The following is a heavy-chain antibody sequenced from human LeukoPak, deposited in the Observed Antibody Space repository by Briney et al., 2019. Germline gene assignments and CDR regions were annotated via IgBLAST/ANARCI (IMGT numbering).Heavy chain of an antibody. CDR2: FDPEDGEA. CDR3: ARGAYYDYVWGSYRSYYYYYYMDA. V-gene: IGHV1-24*01. CDR1: GHTLTEFS. Sequence: ASVRVSCKVSGHTLTEFSMHWVRQAPGKRLEGRGRFDPEDGEAIYAQKLQCRVTMTADTSTDTAYMELSSLTSEHTAVYYCARGAYYDYVWGSYRSYYYYYYMDAWGNGTTVTISS. J-gene: IGHJ6*03. D-gene: IGHD3-16*02.